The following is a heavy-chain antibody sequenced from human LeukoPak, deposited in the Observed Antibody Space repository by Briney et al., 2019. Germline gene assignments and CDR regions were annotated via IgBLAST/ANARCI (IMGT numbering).Heavy chain of an antibody. CDR2: ISAYNGNT. CDR3: ARDAGRFGESSYYYYMDV. J-gene: IGHJ6*03. CDR1: GYTFTSYG. Sequence: ASVKVSCKASGYTFTSYGISWVRQAPGQGLEWMGWISAYNGNTNYAQKLQGRVTMTTDTSTSTAYMELRSLRSDDTAVYYCARDAGRFGESSYYYYMDVWGKGTTVTVSS. D-gene: IGHD3-10*01. V-gene: IGHV1-18*01.